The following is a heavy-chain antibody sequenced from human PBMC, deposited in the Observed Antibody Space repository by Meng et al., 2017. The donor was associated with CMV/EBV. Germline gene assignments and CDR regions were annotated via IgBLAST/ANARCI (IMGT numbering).Heavy chain of an antibody. V-gene: IGHV3-30*02. D-gene: IGHD1-26*01. Sequence: GESLKISCAPSGIIFTTYGLHWVRQAPGKGLEWGALIRYDGSNKYYADSVKGRFTISRDNSKNTMFLQMNSLRGEDTAIYYCAKDHRGRFIVGPRADGGHGMDVWGQGTTVTVSS. J-gene: IGHJ6*02. CDR1: GIIFTTYG. CDR3: AKDHRGRFIVGPRADGGHGMDV. CDR2: IRYDGSNK.